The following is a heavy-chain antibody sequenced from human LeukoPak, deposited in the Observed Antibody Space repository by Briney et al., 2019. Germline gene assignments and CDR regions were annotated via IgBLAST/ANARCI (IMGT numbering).Heavy chain of an antibody. CDR2: ISGSGGST. V-gene: IGHV3-23*01. CDR3: AILDYYYYYMDV. J-gene: IGHJ6*03. Sequence: PGGSLRLSCAASGFTFSSYAMSWVRQAPGKGLEWVSAISGSGGSTYYADSVKGRFTISRDNSKNTLYLQMNSLRAEDTAVYYCAILDYYYYYMDVWGKGTTVTVSS. CDR1: GFTFSSYA.